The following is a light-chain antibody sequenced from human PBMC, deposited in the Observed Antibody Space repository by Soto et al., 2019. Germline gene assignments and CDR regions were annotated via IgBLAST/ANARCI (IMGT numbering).Light chain of an antibody. V-gene: IGKV3-15*01. CDR2: GAS. CDR3: LQHNTWRGT. J-gene: IGKJ4*02. CDR1: QSVGRD. Sequence: TQYPAEIYGTSWEGATLSNRASQSVGRDLAWYQQKPGQAPRLLIYGASTRATGIPARFTVCRSGTGISLRFAGPQSQLIRVYWFLQHNTWRGTFGGGTKVDIK.